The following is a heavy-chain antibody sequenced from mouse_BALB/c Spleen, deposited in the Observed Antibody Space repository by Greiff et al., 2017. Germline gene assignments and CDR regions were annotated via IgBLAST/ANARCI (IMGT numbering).Heavy chain of an antibody. CDR1: GYAFSSYW. CDR3: ARRISSGSAMDY. D-gene: IGHD4-1*01. V-gene: IGHV1-80*01. J-gene: IGHJ4*01. Sequence: SGAELVRPGSSVKISCKASGYAFSSYWMNWVKQRPGQGLEWIGQIYPGDGDTNYNGKFKGKATLTADKSSSTAYMQLSSLTSEDSAVYFCARRISSGSAMDYWGQGTSVTVSS. CDR2: IYPGDGDT.